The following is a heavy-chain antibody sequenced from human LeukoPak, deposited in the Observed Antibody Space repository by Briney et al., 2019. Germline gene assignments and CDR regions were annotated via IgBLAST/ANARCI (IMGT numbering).Heavy chain of an antibody. J-gene: IGHJ6*02. V-gene: IGHV4-34*01. CDR3: ARHSHYYDSSGYYPPGYYGMDV. Sequence: SETLSLTCAVYGGSFSGYYWSWIRQPPGKGLEWIGEIDHSGSTNYNPSLKGRVTISVDTSKNQFSLKLSSVTAADTAVYYCARHSHYYDSSGYYPPGYYGMDVWGQGTTVTVSS. D-gene: IGHD3-22*01. CDR2: IDHSGST. CDR1: GGSFSGYY.